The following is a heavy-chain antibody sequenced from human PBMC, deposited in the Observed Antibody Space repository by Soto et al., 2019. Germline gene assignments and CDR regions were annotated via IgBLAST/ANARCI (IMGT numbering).Heavy chain of an antibody. CDR1: GYTFSSYY. D-gene: IGHD3-10*01. V-gene: IGHV1-46*01. Sequence: QVQLVQSGAEVKKPGASVKVSCKASGYTFSSYYMHWVRQAPGQGLEWMGVINPSGESTTYAQKFQGRVTMTKDTSTSTLYMELSSLRSEDTAVYYCARDWEFGFWGQGTLVTVSS. CDR3: ARDWEFGF. CDR2: INPSGEST. J-gene: IGHJ4*02.